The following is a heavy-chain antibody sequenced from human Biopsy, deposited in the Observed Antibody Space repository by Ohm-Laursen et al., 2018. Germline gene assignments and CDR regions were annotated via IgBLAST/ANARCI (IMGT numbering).Heavy chain of an antibody. CDR1: GGYISHYY. CDR2: IYITGET. D-gene: IGHD3-10*01. Sequence: VTLSLTCTVSGGYISHYYWTWIRQPAGQGLEWIGRIYITGETENNPSLKSRVTMSVDSSKKQFSLKLKFVTAADTAIYYCPRAPPLIRGVVESWFDPWGQGILATVSS. J-gene: IGHJ5*02. CDR3: PRAPPLIRGVVESWFDP. V-gene: IGHV4-4*07.